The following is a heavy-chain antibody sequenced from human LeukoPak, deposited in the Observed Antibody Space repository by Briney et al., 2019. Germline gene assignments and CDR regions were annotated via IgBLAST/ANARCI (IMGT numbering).Heavy chain of an antibody. CDR2: ISDSGNT. CDR3: ARGEKVLDYLDY. J-gene: IGHJ4*02. D-gene: IGHD3-16*01. V-gene: IGHV4-39*01. Sequence: PSETLSLTCTVSGGSISNRSYYWGWIRQPPGKGLEWIGKISDSGNTYYSPSLRSRVTISIDTSKNQFSLKLSSVTATDTAVYYCARGEKVLDYLDYWGQGTLVTVSS. CDR1: GGSISNRSYY.